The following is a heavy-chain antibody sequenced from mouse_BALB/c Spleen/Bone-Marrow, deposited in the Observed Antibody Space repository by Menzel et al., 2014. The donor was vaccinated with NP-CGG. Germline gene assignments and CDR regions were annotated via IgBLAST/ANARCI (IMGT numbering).Heavy chain of an antibody. Sequence: VKVVESGPGLVAPSQSLSITCTVSGFSLTSYGVHCVRQPPGKVLEWLGVIWAGGSTNYNSALMSRLSISKDNSKSQVFLKMNSLQTDDTAMYYCARGSYYEGAMDYWGQGTSVTVSS. V-gene: IGHV2-9*02. CDR2: IWAGGST. J-gene: IGHJ4*01. CDR3: ARGSYYEGAMDY. CDR1: GFSLTSYG. D-gene: IGHD1-1*01.